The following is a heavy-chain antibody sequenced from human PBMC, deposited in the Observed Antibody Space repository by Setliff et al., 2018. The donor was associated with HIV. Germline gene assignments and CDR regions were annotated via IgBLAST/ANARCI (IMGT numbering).Heavy chain of an antibody. V-gene: IGHV4-34*09. CDR1: GGSFSGYY. Sequence: SETLSLTCAVYGGSFSGYYWSWIRQSPGKGLEWIGYVYFSGSATHNPSLKSPVSISVDTSKNQFYLTLSSVTAADTAVYYCARGRVFCDGDSCYHFDYWGQGVLVTVSS. J-gene: IGHJ4*02. CDR3: ARGRVFCDGDSCYHFDY. D-gene: IGHD2-21*02. CDR2: VYFSGSA.